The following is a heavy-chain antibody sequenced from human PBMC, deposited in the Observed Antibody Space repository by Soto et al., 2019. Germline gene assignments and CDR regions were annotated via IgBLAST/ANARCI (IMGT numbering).Heavy chain of an antibody. CDR2: ISSSSTTK. CDR3: AKGDYDIAYYYYGMDV. CDR1: GFTFNSYS. J-gene: IGHJ6*02. V-gene: IGHV3-48*01. Sequence: GGSLRLSCAASGFTFNSYSMNWVRQAPGKGLEWVSYISSSSTTKYYTDSVKGRFTISRDNSKNTLYLQMNSLRAEDTAVYYCAKGDYDIAYYYYGMDVWGQGTTVTVSS. D-gene: IGHD3-9*01.